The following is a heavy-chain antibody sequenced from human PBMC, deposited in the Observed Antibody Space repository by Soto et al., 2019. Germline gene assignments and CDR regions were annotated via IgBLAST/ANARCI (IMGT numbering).Heavy chain of an antibody. J-gene: IGHJ6*02. CDR3: ARWGNSYGYVHYYYGMDV. CDR2: INPNSGST. CDR1: GYTFTGYY. Sequence: ASVKVSCKASGYTFTGYYMHWVRQAPGQGLEWMGWINPNSGSTNYAQKFQGWVTMTRDTSISTAYMELSRLRSDDTAVYYCARWGNSYGYVHYYYGMDVWGQGTTVTVSS. D-gene: IGHD5-18*01. V-gene: IGHV1-2*04.